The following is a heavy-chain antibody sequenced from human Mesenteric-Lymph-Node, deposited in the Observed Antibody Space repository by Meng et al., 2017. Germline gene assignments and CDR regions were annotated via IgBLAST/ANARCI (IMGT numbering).Heavy chain of an antibody. CDR1: GFTSSSYE. Sequence: GESLKISCAATGFTSSSYEMNWVRQAPGQGLEWVSYISSSGSTMYYADSVKGRFTISRDNAKNSLYLQMNNLRAEDTAVYYCARTVTTSAFDIWGQGTMVTVSS. CDR3: ARTVTTSAFDI. V-gene: IGHV3-48*03. J-gene: IGHJ3*02. CDR2: ISSSGSTM. D-gene: IGHD4-17*01.